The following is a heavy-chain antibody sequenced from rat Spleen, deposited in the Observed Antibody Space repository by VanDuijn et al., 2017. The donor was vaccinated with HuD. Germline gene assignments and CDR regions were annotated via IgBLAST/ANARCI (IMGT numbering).Heavy chain of an antibody. CDR3: PTWDYWHNRFDY. CDR2: IIYDGSRT. CDR1: GFTFSDYN. J-gene: IGHJ2*01. D-gene: IGHD1-6*01. Sequence: EVQLVETGGGLVQPGRSLKLSCAASGFTFSDYNMAWVRQTPKKGLEWVATIIYDGSRTYYRDSVKGRFTISRDNAKSTLYLQMDSLRSEDTATYYCPTWDYWHNRFDYWGQGVMVTVSS. V-gene: IGHV5S10*01.